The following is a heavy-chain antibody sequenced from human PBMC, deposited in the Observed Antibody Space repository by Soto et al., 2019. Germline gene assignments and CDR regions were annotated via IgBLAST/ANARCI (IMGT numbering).Heavy chain of an antibody. V-gene: IGHV1-18*01. D-gene: IGHD4-17*01. CDR3: ARAVYGGNSGSWYSDL. J-gene: IGHJ2*01. CDR1: GYTFSSYS. Sequence: QAQLEQSGPEVKKPGASVNVSCKASGYTFSSYSISWVRQAPGQGLEWMGWISAYNGNTNYAQKLNGRVTMTSDTCTKTVNMELRSLTSDDTAVYYCARAVYGGNSGSWYSDLWGRGTLVTVSS. CDR2: ISAYNGNT.